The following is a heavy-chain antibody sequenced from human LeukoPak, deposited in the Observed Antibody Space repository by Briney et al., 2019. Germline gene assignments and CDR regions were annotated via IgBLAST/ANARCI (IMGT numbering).Heavy chain of an antibody. J-gene: IGHJ3*01. CDR1: GFTFSDYT. CDR2: IRGTGGTT. CDR3: GKDPDGDYVGVFDF. D-gene: IGHD4-17*01. V-gene: IGHV3-23*01. Sequence: RSGGSLRLSCAASGFTFSDYTLIWVRQAPGKGMEWISAIRGTGGTTYYADSVKGRCTISRDNSRNTVYLQMNSLRAEDTALHFCGKDPDGDYVGVFDFGGPGTMFTVPP.